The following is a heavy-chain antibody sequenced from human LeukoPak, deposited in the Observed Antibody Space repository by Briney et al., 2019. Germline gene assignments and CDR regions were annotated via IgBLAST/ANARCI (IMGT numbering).Heavy chain of an antibody. J-gene: IGHJ6*04. CDR2: ISSSGSTI. D-gene: IGHD3-10*02. V-gene: IGHV3-48*04. CDR3: AELGITMIGGV. CDR1: GFTFSSYS. Sequence: GGSLRLSCAASGFTFSSYSLNWVRQAPGKGLEWVSYISSSGSTIYYADSVKGRFTISRDNAKNSLYLQMNSLRAEDTAVYYCAELGITMIGGVWGKGTTVTISS.